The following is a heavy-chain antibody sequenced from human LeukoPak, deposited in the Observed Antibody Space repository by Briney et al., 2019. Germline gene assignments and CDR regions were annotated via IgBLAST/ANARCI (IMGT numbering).Heavy chain of an antibody. CDR3: ARSTNHWYSEL. CDR2: TLLSETT. V-gene: IGHV4-59*08. CDR1: GGSLSRYY. J-gene: IGHJ2*01. Sequence: SETLSLTCTVSGGSLSRYYWHWVRQSPGKGLEWIGDTLLSETTNYNPSLQSRITISGDTSKSQIFLNLTSVTAADTGTFYCARSTNHWYSELWGRGTQVTVAS. D-gene: IGHD1-1*01.